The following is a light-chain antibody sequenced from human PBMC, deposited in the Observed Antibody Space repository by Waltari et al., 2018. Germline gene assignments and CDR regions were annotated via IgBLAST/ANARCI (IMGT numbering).Light chain of an antibody. CDR3: LQTYVSPYT. V-gene: IGKV4-1*01. CDR2: WAS. J-gene: IGKJ2*01. CDR1: QSVLYSSNNQNY. Sequence: DIVMTQSPDSLGVSLGERATIHCKSSQSVLYSSNNQNYLSWYQQKPGQPPKMIIYWASTRESGVPDRCSGSGSGTDFTLTISSLQAEDVAVYYCLQTYVSPYTFGQGTNLEI.